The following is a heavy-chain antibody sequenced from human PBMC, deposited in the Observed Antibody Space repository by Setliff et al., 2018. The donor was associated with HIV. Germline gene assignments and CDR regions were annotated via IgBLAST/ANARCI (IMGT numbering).Heavy chain of an antibody. CDR3: AKRGYVSAWYDEPVQFYQHMDV. V-gene: IGHV3-23*01. D-gene: IGHD6-19*01. CDR2: ISAGGGST. Sequence: PGGSLRLSCAASGFTFSTNAMNWVRQAPGKGLEWVSGISAGGGSTYYADSVKGRFTISRDNSKNTLYMQMNNLRAEDTAVYYCAKRGYVSAWYDEPVQFYQHMDVW. CDR1: GFTFSTNA. J-gene: IGHJ6*03.